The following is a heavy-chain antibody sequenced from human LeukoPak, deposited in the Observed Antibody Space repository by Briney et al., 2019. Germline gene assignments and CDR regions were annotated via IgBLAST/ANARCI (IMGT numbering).Heavy chain of an antibody. Sequence: SETLSLTCTVAGGSIINHYWSWIRQPAGKGLEWIGRIYSSGSANYSPSLKSRVSMSIDTSNNHFSLNLTSVTAADTALYFCARDVRYASGWSTPESWGQGTLVTVSS. CDR2: IYSSGSA. D-gene: IGHD6-19*01. CDR3: ARDVRYASGWSTPES. CDR1: GGSIINHY. J-gene: IGHJ5*02. V-gene: IGHV4-4*07.